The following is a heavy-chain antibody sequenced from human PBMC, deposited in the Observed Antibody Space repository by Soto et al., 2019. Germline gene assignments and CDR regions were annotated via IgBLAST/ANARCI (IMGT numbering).Heavy chain of an antibody. J-gene: IGHJ6*02. CDR3: ASGYSSASWGPQTYYGMDV. CDR2: IIPIFGTA. V-gene: IGHV1-69*13. D-gene: IGHD6-6*01. Sequence: ASVKVSCKASGGTFSSYAISWVRQAPGQGLEWMGGIIPIFGTANYAQKFQGRVTITADESTSTAYMELSSLRSEDTAVYYCASGYSSASWGPQTYYGMDVWGQGTTVTVSS. CDR1: GGTFSSYA.